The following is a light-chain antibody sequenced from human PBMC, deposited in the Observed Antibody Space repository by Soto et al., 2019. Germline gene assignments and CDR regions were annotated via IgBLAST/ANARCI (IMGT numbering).Light chain of an antibody. CDR1: SSDVGGYDF. CDR2: GVS. J-gene: IGLJ3*02. Sequence: QSALTQPRSVSGSPGQSVTISCTGTSSDVGGYDFVSWYQQHPGKAPKLMIYGVSKRPSGVPDRFSGSKSANSASLTISGLQAEDEALYYCCSYAGSYNLGVFGGGTKLTVL. V-gene: IGLV2-11*01. CDR3: CSYAGSYNLGV.